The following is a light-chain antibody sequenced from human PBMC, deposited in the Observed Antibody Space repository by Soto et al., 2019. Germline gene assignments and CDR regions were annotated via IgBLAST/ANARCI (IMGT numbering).Light chain of an antibody. CDR1: QSVSSN. V-gene: IGKV3-15*01. CDR3: HQYNNWPPWT. Sequence: EIVMTQSPATLSVSPGERATLSCRASQSVSSNLAWYQQKPGQAPRLLIYGAPTRATGIPARFSGSGSGTEFTLTISSLQSEDYAVYYCHQYNNWPPWTFGQGTKVDIK. CDR2: GAP. J-gene: IGKJ1*01.